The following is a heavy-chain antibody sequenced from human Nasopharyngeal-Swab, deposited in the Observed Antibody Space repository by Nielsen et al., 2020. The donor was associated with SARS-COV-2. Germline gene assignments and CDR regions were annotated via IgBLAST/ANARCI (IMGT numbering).Heavy chain of an antibody. CDR2: ISAYNGNT. CDR3: ARGLMITFGGPSSAFDI. V-gene: IGHV1-18*01. CDR1: GYTFTSYG. J-gene: IGHJ3*02. D-gene: IGHD3-16*01. Sequence: ASVKVSCKASGYTFTSYGISWVRQAPGQGLEWMGWISAYNGNTNYAQKLQGRVTMTTDTSTSTAYMELRSLRSDDTAVHYCARGLMITFGGPSSAFDIWGQGTMVTVSS.